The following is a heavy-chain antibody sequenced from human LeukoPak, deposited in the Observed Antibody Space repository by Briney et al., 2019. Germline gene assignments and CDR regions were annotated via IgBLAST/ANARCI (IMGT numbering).Heavy chain of an antibody. Sequence: GGSLRPSCAASGFTVSSNYMSWVRQAPGKGLEWVSVIYSGGSTYYADSVKGRFTISRDNSKNTLYLQMNSLRAEDTAVYYCARGGRYFGSYWGQGTLVTVSS. D-gene: IGHD3-9*01. V-gene: IGHV3-66*02. CDR1: GFTVSSNY. J-gene: IGHJ4*02. CDR2: IYSGGST. CDR3: ARGGRYFGSY.